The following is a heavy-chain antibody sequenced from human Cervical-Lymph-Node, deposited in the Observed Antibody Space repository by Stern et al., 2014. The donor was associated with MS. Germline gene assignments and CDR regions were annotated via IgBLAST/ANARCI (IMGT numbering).Heavy chain of an antibody. Sequence: QVQLVQSGAEVRKPGASVKVSCRASGYTFTSFGISWVRRAPGQGLEWMGWISGYNGATKSPQKFQGRVILTTDTSTSTAYMDLTSLRSDDTAMYYCARGPYCSSTSCYSNGYHFYGLDVWGQGTTVTVSS. CDR3: ARGPYCSSTSCYSNGYHFYGLDV. D-gene: IGHD2-2*02. CDR1: GYTFTSFG. CDR2: ISGYNGAT. J-gene: IGHJ6*02. V-gene: IGHV1-18*01.